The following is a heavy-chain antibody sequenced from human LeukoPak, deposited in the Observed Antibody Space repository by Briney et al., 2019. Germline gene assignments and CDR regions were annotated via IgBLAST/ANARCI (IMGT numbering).Heavy chain of an antibody. CDR3: ARHWELLEGDYYYYYMDV. V-gene: IGHV4-4*09. D-gene: IGHD1-26*01. CDR2: IYTSGST. Sequence: SETLSLTCTVSGGSISSYYWSWIRQPPGKGLEWIGYIYTSGSTNYNPSLKSRVTISVDTSKNQFSLKLSSVTAADTAVYYCARHWELLEGDYYYYYMDVWGKGTAVTVSS. CDR1: GGSISSYY. J-gene: IGHJ6*03.